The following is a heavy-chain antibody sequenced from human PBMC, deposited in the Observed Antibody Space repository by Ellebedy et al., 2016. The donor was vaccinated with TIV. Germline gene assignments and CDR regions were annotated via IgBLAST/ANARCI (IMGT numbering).Heavy chain of an antibody. CDR2: ISGGSTYI. CDR3: ATPDWGGLQSY. Sequence: GGSLRLXXAASGFTFSSYSMNWVRQAPGKGLEWVSSISGGSTYIYYADSLKGRFTISRENARNSLYLQMNSLRVEDTAVYYCATPDWGGLQSYWGQGTLVTVSS. V-gene: IGHV3-21*01. CDR1: GFTFSSYS. J-gene: IGHJ4*02. D-gene: IGHD5-24*01.